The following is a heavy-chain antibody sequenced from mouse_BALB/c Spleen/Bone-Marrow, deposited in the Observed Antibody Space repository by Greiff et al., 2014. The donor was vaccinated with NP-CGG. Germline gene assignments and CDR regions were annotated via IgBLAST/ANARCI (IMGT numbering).Heavy chain of an antibody. D-gene: IGHD2-14*01. J-gene: IGHJ4*01. Sequence: LVESGAELVKPGASVKLSCTASGFNIKDTYMHWVKQRPEQGLEWIGRIDPANGNTKYDPKFQGKATITADTSSNTAYLQLNSLTSEDTAVYYCAQGYDGAMDYWGQGTSVTVSS. CDR2: IDPANGNT. V-gene: IGHV14-3*02. CDR3: AQGYDGAMDY. CDR1: GFNIKDTY.